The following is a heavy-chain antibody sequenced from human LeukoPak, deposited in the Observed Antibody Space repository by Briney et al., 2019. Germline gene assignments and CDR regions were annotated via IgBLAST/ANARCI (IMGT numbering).Heavy chain of an antibody. J-gene: IGHJ4*02. D-gene: IGHD3-22*01. Sequence: GGSLRLSCAASGFTFSSYAMHRVRQAPGKGLEYVSAISSNGGSTYYANSVKGRFTISRDNSKNTLYLQMGSLRAEDMAVYYCARASGGYFLDYWGQGTLVTVSS. CDR2: ISSNGGST. CDR1: GFTFSSYA. CDR3: ARASGGYFLDY. V-gene: IGHV3-64*01.